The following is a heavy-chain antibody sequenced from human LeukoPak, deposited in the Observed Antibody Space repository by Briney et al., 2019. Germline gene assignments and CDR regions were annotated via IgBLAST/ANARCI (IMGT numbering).Heavy chain of an antibody. J-gene: IGHJ4*02. CDR3: AKTDAPYTVTNLGY. CDR1: EFTVSSNY. V-gene: IGHV3-53*05. D-gene: IGHD4-17*01. Sequence: TGGSLRLSCAASEFTVSSNYMHWVRQAPGKGLEWVSLIYIGGNTFYADSVKGRFTISRDNSKNTLYLQMNSLRAEDTAVYYCAKTDAPYTVTNLGYWGQGTLVTVSS. CDR2: IYIGGNT.